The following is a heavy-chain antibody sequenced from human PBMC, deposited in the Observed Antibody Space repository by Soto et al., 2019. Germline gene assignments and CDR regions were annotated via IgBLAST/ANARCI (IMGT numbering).Heavy chain of an antibody. CDR2: VYYNGDT. CDR3: ARVWGIAAAGNWFDP. J-gene: IGHJ5*02. Sequence: PSETLSLTCSVSGGYISSSSFYCAWIRQSPGEGLEWIGSVYYNGDTNYNPSLNSRVTISVDASKKQFSLKLSSVTAADTAVYYCARVWGIAAAGNWFDPWGQGTLVTVSS. D-gene: IGHD6-13*01. CDR1: GGYISSSSFY. V-gene: IGHV4-39*07.